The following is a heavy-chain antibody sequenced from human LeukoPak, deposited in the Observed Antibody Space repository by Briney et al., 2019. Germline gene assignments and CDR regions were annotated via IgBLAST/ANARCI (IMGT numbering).Heavy chain of an antibody. CDR3: AREGSGYGYAFDI. CDR2: ISYDGSNK. CDR1: GFTFSSYS. V-gene: IGHV3-30*03. Sequence: GGSLRLSCAASGFTFSSYSMNWVRQAPGKGLEWVAVISYDGSNKYYADSVKGRFTISRDNSKNTVYLQMNSLRPEDTAVYYCAREGSGYGYAFDIWGQGTMVTVSS. D-gene: IGHD3-10*01. J-gene: IGHJ3*02.